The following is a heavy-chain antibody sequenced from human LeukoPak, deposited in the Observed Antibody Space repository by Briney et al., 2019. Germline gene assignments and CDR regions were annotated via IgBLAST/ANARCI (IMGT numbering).Heavy chain of an antibody. D-gene: IGHD3-10*01. Sequence: SETLSLTCTVSGGSISSGGYYWSWIRQHPGKGLEWIEYIYYSGSTYYNPSLKSRVTISVDTSKNQFSLKLSSVTAADTAVYYCARNFYGSGSYWSYYYYGMDVWGQGTTVTVSS. CDR1: GGSISSGGYY. J-gene: IGHJ6*02. CDR2: IYYSGST. V-gene: IGHV4-31*03. CDR3: ARNFYGSGSYWSYYYYGMDV.